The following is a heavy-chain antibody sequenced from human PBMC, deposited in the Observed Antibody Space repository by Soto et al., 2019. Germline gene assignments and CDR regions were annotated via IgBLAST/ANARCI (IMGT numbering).Heavy chain of an antibody. J-gene: IGHJ3*01. CDR2: IYYSGST. V-gene: IGHV4-59*08. CDR3: ARPTKGGAYDL. CDR1: GGSISSYY. Sequence: QVQLQELGPGLVKVSETLSLTCIVSGGSISSYYWSWIRQPPGKGLEWIGYIYYSGSTDYNPSLTSRVTISVDTSKNQCSLRLSSVTAADTAVYYCARPTKGGAYDLWGQGTMVTVSS.